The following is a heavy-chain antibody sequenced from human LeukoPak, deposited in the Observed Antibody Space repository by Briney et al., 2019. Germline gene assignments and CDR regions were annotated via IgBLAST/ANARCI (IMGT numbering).Heavy chain of an antibody. CDR1: GFTFSSYS. D-gene: IGHD2-8*01. Sequence: GGSLRLSCAASGFTFSSYSMHWVRQAPGKGLEWVSSISSSSSYIYYTDSVKGRFSISRDNAKNSLYLQMNSLRAEDTAVYYCARDFNDDYGGYWGQGTLVTVSS. V-gene: IGHV3-21*01. CDR2: ISSSSSYI. CDR3: ARDFNDDYGGY. J-gene: IGHJ4*02.